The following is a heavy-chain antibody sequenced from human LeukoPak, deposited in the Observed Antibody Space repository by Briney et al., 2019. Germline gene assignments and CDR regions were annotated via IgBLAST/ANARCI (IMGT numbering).Heavy chain of an antibody. J-gene: IGHJ4*02. CDR1: GFTFSNAW. Sequence: GGSLRLSCTASGFTFSNAWMSWVRQAPGKGLEWIGRIKSNGDGGTTEFAAPVKGRFTISRDDSKNTLYLQMNSLKTEDTAVYYCTTGNDSYGYFFDFWGQGTLVTVSS. CDR2: IKSNGDGGTT. V-gene: IGHV3-15*01. CDR3: TTGNDSYGYFFDF. D-gene: IGHD5-18*01.